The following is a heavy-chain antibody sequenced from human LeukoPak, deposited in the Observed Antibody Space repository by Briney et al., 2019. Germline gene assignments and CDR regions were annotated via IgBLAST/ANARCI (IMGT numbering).Heavy chain of an antibody. J-gene: IGHJ4*02. V-gene: IGHV4-30-4*01. CDR2: IYYSGRT. D-gene: IGHD4-17*01. CDR1: GGSINSGDY. Sequence: RSSQTLSLTCTVSGGSINSGDYWSWFRQPPGKGLEWIGYIYYSGRTFYNPSLKSRVTISVDTSKNQFSLKLSSVTAADTAVYYCASRSYGDYAGRIDYWGQGTLVTVSS. CDR3: ASRSYGDYAGRIDY.